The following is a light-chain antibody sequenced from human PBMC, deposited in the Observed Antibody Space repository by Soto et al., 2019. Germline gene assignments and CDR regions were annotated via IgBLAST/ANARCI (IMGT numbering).Light chain of an antibody. V-gene: IGLV2-14*01. Sequence: QSVLTQPASVSGSPGQSIAISCTGTSRDVGGYSYVSWYQQQPGKAPKLVISDVSNRPSGVFDRFSGSKSGNTASLTISGLQTEDEADYSSPAHTTSSTYVFGTGTKVTAL. CDR1: SRDVGGYSY. CDR3: PAHTTSSTYV. CDR2: DVS. J-gene: IGLJ1*01.